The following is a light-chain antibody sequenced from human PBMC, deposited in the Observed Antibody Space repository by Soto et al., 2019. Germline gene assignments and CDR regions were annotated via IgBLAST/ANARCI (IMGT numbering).Light chain of an antibody. CDR1: QSVSSY. J-gene: IGKJ5*01. CDR3: QQRSNWPPS. CDR2: DAS. Sequence: EIVLTQSPGTLSLSPGERATLSCRASQSVSSYLAWYQQKPGQAPRLLIYDASNRATGIPARFSGSGSGTDFTRTISSLEPEDFAVYYCQQRSNWPPSFGQGTRLQIK. V-gene: IGKV3-11*01.